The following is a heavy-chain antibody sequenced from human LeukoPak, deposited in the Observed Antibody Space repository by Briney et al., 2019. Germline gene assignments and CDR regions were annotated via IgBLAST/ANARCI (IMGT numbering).Heavy chain of an antibody. D-gene: IGHD1-26*01. CDR3: VRGGTYYLPY. J-gene: IGHJ4*02. CDR2: ILHAGPT. V-gene: IGHV4-4*02. Sequence: SETLSLTCAVSGVSITDNWWSWVRQPPGKGLEWIGEILHAGPTNFNPSLKSRVTISMDKSKNQVSLRLNSVTAADTATYYCVRGGTYYLPYWGQGILVTVSS. CDR1: GVSITDNW.